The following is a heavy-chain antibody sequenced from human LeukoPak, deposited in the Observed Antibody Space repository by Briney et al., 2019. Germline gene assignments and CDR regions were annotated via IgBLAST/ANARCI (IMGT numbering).Heavy chain of an antibody. CDR2: IFYSGSS. CDR1: GGAIIKYY. V-gene: IGHV4-59*12. CDR3: ARLKEGYYYYGMDV. Sequence: PSETLSLTCTVSGGAIIKYYWSWIRQPPGKGLEWIGYIFYSGSSNYNPSLKSRVTISVDTSKNQFSLKLSSVTAADTAVYYCARLKEGYYYYGMDVWAQGTTVTVSS. J-gene: IGHJ6*02.